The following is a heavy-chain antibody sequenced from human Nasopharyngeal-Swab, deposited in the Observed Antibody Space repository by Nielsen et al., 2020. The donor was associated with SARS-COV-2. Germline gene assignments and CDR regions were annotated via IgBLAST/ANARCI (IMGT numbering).Heavy chain of an antibody. CDR3: ARDSGVVGTKYYYYGMDV. CDR2: IYYSGST. J-gene: IGHJ6*02. V-gene: IGHV4-30-4*01. Sequence: RQAPGKGLEWIGYIYYSGSTYYNPSLKSRVTILVDTSKNQFSLKLSSVTAADTAVYYCARDSGVVGTKYYYYGMDVWGQGTTVTVSS. D-gene: IGHD6-19*01.